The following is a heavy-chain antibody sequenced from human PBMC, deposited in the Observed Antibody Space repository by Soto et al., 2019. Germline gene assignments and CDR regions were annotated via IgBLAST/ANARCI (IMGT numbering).Heavy chain of an antibody. CDR3: ARATCSSTSCYNYYAYGMDV. CDR2: IHAGNGNT. V-gene: IGHV1-3*01. J-gene: IGHJ6*02. D-gene: IGHD2-2*01. CDR1: GYTFTTYS. Sequence: ASVKVSCKASGYTFTTYSMHWVRQAPGQRLEWMGWIHAGNGNTEHSQKFQGRVTITRDTSASTAYLELGSLRSEDTAVYYRARATCSSTSCYNYYAYGMDVWGQGPAVTVSS.